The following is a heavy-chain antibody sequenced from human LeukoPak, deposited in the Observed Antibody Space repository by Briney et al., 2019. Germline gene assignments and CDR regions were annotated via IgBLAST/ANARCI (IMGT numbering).Heavy chain of an antibody. CDR2: MNPNSGNT. D-gene: IGHD6-19*01. J-gene: IGHJ4*02. Sequence: ASVKVSCKASDYPFTNYGVSWVRQAPGQGLEWMGWMNPNSGNTGYAQKFQGRVTMTRNTSISTAYMELSSLRSEDTAVYYCARKGASSGWYAGQVDYWGQGTLVTVSS. CDR3: ARKGASSGWYAGQVDY. V-gene: IGHV1-8*01. CDR1: DYPFTNYG.